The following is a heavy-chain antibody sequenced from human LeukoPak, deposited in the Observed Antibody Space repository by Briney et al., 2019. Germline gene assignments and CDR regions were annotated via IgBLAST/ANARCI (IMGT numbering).Heavy chain of an antibody. CDR1: GGTFSSYA. CDR2: IIPIFGTA. V-gene: IGHV1-69*13. Sequence: ASVKVSCKASGGTFSSYAISWVRQAPGQGLEWMGGIIPIFGTANYAQKFQGRVTITADESTSTAYMELSSLRSEDTAVYYCARDIWSIAAAGRGGFDPWGQRTLVAVSS. D-gene: IGHD6-13*01. J-gene: IGHJ5*02. CDR3: ARDIWSIAAAGRGGFDP.